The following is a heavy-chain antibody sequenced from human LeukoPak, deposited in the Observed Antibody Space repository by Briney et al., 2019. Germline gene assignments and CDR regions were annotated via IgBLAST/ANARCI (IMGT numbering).Heavy chain of an antibody. J-gene: IGHJ3*02. V-gene: IGHV4-38-2*02. CDR1: GYSISSGYY. D-gene: IGHD3-22*01. CDR2: IYHSGST. CDR3: AREIVAGAFDI. Sequence: SETLSLTCAVSGYSISSGYYWGWIRQPPGKGLEWIGSIYHSGSTYYNLSLKSRVTISVDTSKNQFSLKLSSVTAADTAVYYCAREIVAGAFDIWGQGTMVTVSS.